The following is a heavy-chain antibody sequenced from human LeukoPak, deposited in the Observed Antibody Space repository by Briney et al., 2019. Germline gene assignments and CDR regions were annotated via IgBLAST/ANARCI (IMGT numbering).Heavy chain of an antibody. CDR2: IKTRVYGGTK. D-gene: IGHD1-1*01. CDR1: GFAFGDFA. CDR3: TRDHRDDWNPGYYFDY. Sequence: GGSLRLSCAASGFAFGDFAMNWVRQAPGQGLEWVGFIKTRVYGGTKEYAASVKGRFTISRDDYKDIAYLQMNRLKTEDTAVYYCTRDHRDDWNPGYYFDYWGQGALVTVSS. V-gene: IGHV3-49*04. J-gene: IGHJ4*02.